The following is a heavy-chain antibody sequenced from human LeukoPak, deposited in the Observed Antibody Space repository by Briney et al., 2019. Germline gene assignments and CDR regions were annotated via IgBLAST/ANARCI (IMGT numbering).Heavy chain of an antibody. CDR2: ISGSGGST. J-gene: IGHJ4*02. CDR3: AKDGAAAGTGY. V-gene: IGHV3-23*01. CDR1: GFTFSSNA. Sequence: GGSLRLSCAASGFTFSSNAMSWVRQAPGKGLEWVSAISGSGGSTYYADSVKGRFTISRDNSKNTLYLQMNSLRAEDTAVYYCAKDGAAAGTGYWGQGTLVTVSS. D-gene: IGHD6-13*01.